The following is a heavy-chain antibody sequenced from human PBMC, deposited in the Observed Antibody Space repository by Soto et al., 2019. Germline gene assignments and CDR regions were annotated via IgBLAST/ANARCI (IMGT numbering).Heavy chain of an antibody. Sequence: EVQLVESGGGLVQPGGSLRLSCAASGFTVISNDMSWVRQAPGKGLEWVSVIYSGGSTYYADSVKGRFTISRDNSKNTLYLQMNSLRAEDTAVYYCARANHSTVNLYYWGQGTLVTVSS. CDR3: ARANHSTVNLYY. CDR1: GFTVISND. V-gene: IGHV3-66*01. D-gene: IGHD4-17*01. CDR2: IYSGGST. J-gene: IGHJ4*02.